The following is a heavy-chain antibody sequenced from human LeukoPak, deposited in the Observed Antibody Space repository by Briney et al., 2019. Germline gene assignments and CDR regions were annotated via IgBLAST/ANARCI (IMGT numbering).Heavy chain of an antibody. CDR3: ARVASYYDSSGYSD. J-gene: IGHJ1*01. D-gene: IGHD3-22*01. Sequence: ASVKVSCKASGYTFTGYYMHWVRQAPGQGLGWMGWINPNSGGTNYAQKFQGRVTMTRDTSISTAYMELSRLRSDDTAVYYCARVASYYDSSGYSDWGQGTLVTVSS. V-gene: IGHV1-2*02. CDR2: INPNSGGT. CDR1: GYTFTGYY.